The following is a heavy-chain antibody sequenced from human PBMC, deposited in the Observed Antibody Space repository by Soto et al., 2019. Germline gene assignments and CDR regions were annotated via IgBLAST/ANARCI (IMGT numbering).Heavy chain of an antibody. V-gene: IGHV1-46*03. CDR1: GYTFTSYG. D-gene: IGHD6-19*01. J-gene: IGHJ4*02. CDR2: INPSGGST. CDR3: ASATGAVAGPFDY. Sequence: ASVKVSCKASGYTFTSYGISWVRQAPGQGLEWMGIINPSGGSTSYAQKFQGRVTMTRDTSTSTVYMELSSLRSEDTAVYYGASATGAVAGPFDYWGQGTLVTCSS.